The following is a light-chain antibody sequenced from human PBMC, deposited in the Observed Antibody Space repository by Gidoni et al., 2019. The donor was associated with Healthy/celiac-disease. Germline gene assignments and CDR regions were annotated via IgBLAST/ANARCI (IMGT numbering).Light chain of an antibody. J-gene: IGKJ2*01. V-gene: IGKV3-11*01. CDR1: QSVSSY. Sequence: EIVLTQSPATLSLSPGERATLSCRASQSVSSYLAWYQQKPGQAPRLLIYDASNRATGIPARCSGSGSGTDFTLTISSLEPEDFAVYYCQQRSNWPPPYTFGQGTKLEIK. CDR3: QQRSNWPPPYT. CDR2: DAS.